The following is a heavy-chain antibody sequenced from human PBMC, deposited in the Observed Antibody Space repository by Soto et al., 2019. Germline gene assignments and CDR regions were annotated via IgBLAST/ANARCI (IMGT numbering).Heavy chain of an antibody. CDR1: GFTFSSYS. V-gene: IGHV3-48*01. Sequence: EVQLVESGGGLVQPGGSLRLSCAASGFTFSSYSMNWVRQAPGKGLEWVSYISSSSSTIYYADSVKGRFTISRDNAKNSLYLQMNSLRAEDTAVYYCARDRRLTLYYYYGMDVWGQGTTVTVSS. CDR2: ISSSSSTI. J-gene: IGHJ6*02. CDR3: ARDRRLTLYYYYGMDV.